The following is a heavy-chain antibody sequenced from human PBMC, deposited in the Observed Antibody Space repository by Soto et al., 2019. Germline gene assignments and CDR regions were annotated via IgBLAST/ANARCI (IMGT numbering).Heavy chain of an antibody. J-gene: IGHJ4*02. D-gene: IGHD3-3*01. CDR1: GYTFTRYD. CDR2: MNPNSGNT. Sequence: QVQLVQSGAEVKKPGASVKVSCKASGYTFTRYDINWVRQATGQGLEWMGWMNPNSGNTGYAQKFQGRVTMTRNTSISTAYMELSSLRSEDTAVYYCARGLSMVTIFGVVMRYWGQGTLVTVSS. CDR3: ARGLSMVTIFGVVMRY. V-gene: IGHV1-8*01.